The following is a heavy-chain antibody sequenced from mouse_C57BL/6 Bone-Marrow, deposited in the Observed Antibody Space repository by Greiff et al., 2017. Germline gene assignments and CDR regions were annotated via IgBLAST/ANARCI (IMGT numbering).Heavy chain of an antibody. D-gene: IGHD1-1*01. CDR2: IYPRSGNT. V-gene: IGHV1-81*01. CDR1: GYTFTSYG. CDR3: ARRDYYGGYAMDY. Sequence: QVQLQQSGADLARPGASVKLSCTASGYTFTSYGISWVKQSTGQGLEWIGEIYPRSGNTYYNEKFKGHATLTADKSSSTAYMELRSLTSEDAAVYFCARRDYYGGYAMDYWGQGTSVTVSS. J-gene: IGHJ4*01.